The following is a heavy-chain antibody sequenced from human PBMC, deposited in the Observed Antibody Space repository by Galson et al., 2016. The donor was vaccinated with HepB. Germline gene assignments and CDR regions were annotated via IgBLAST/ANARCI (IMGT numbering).Heavy chain of an antibody. V-gene: IGHV4-30-2*01. D-gene: IGHD5-18*01. CDR2: IYHTGSS. CDR3: ARSLGGQTYGYFDPFDI. CDR1: GGSVNSAGYS. J-gene: IGHJ3*02. Sequence: TLSLTCGVSGGSVNSAGYSWSWIRQPPGRGLEWIGYIYHTGSSYYNPSLKSRVTLSLDRSKNQFSLMLSSVTAADPAVYFCARSLGGQTYGYFDPFDIWGQGTKVTVSS.